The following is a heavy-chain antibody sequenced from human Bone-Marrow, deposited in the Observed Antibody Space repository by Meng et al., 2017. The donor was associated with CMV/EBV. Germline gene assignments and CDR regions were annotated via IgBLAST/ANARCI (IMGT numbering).Heavy chain of an antibody. V-gene: IGHV3-23*01. J-gene: IGHJ4*02. CDR3: AKVGRDGYYYFDY. D-gene: IGHD5-24*01. CDR2: ISGIGGST. Sequence: CAAPEFTFSSYAMSWVRQAPGKGLEWVSAISGIGGSTYYADSVKGRFTISRDNSKNKLYLQMNRLRAEDTAVYYCAKVGRDGYYYFDYWGQGTLVTVSS. CDR1: EFTFSSYA.